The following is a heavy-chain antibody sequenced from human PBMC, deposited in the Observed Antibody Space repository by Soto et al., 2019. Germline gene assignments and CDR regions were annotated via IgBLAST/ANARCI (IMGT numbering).Heavy chain of an antibody. CDR3: VKDRWVDY. V-gene: IGHV3-64D*06. CDR1: GFTFGTYA. D-gene: IGHD6-13*01. CDR2: ISHNGRST. Sequence: EVQLVESGGGLVQPGGSLRLSCSVSGFTFGTYAMHWVRQAPGKGLEYVSSISHNGRSTYYADSVKGRFTISRDNSKNALYLQMSSLSPEDTAVYYCVKDRWVDYWGQGILVTVSS. J-gene: IGHJ4*02.